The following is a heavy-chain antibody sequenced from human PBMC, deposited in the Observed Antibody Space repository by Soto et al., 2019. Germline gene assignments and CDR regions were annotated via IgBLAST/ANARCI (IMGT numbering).Heavy chain of an antibody. D-gene: IGHD3-3*01. CDR1: GGTFSSYT. V-gene: IGHV1-69*02. J-gene: IGHJ4*02. Sequence: QVQLLQSGAEVKKPGSSVNVSCKASGGTFSSYTISWVRQSPGQGLEWMGRIIPILGIANYAQKFQGRVTITADKSTSTAYMELSSLRSEDTAVYYCGRGVERATIDDYWGQGTLVTVSS. CDR2: IIPILGIA. CDR3: GRGVERATIDDY.